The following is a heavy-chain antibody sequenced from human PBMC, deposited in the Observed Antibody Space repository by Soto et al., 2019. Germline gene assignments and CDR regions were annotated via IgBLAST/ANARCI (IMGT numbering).Heavy chain of an antibody. D-gene: IGHD5-18*01. Sequence: AVKVSCKASGGTFSSYAISWVRQAPGQGLEWMGGSIPIFGTANYAQKFQGRVTITADKSTSTAYMELSSLRSEDTAVYYCEVGSVDTAIVFDYWGQGTLVTVSS. V-gene: IGHV1-69*06. CDR1: GGTFSSYA. J-gene: IGHJ4*02. CDR2: SIPIFGTA. CDR3: EVGSVDTAIVFDY.